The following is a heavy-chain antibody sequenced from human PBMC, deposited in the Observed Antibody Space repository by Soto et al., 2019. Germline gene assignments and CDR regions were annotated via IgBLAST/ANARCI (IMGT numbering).Heavy chain of an antibody. CDR1: GYTFTGYY. CDR3: GRGRSGELVVFY. J-gene: IGHJ4*02. CDR2: ISPNSGGT. Sequence: QEQLVQSGAEVKKSGASVKVSCKASGYTFTGYYIHWVRQAPGQGLEWMGEISPNSGGTKYAQKFQGRVTMTRDTSISTVYMELSNLSPDDTAVYYCGRGRSGELVVFYWGQGTLVTVYS. D-gene: IGHD1-7*01. V-gene: IGHV1-2*02.